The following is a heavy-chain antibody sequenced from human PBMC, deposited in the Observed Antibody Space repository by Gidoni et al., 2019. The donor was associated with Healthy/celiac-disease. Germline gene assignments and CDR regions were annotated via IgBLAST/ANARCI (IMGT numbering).Heavy chain of an antibody. J-gene: IGHJ6*02. V-gene: IGHV3-21*01. CDR2: ISSSSSYI. CDR1: GFTFSSYS. Sequence: EVQLVESGGGLVKPGGSLRLSCAASGFTFSSYSMNWVRQAPGKGLEWVSSISSSSSYIYYADSVKGRFTISRDNAKNSLYLQMNSLRAEDTAVYYCARDTWTTVDYEARGMDVWGQGTTVTVSS. CDR3: ARDTWTTVDYEARGMDV. D-gene: IGHD4-17*01.